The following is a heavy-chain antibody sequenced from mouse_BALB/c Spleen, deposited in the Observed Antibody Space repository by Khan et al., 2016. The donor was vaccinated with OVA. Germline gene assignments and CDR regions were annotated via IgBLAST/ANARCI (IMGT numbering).Heavy chain of an antibody. D-gene: IGHD1-1*01. CDR2: VSTGGTYT. V-gene: IGHV5-6*01. J-gene: IGHJ3*01. CDR3: TKLAYYYGSGGMDY. CDR1: GFTFSTYG. Sequence: EVELVESGGDLVKPGGSLKLPCVASGFTFSTYGMSWVRQVPDKRLEWVATVSTGGTYTYYLDSVKGRFTIFRDNAKNTLYLQMSGLRSEDTAMFFCTKLAYYYGSGGMDYWGQGTLVTVS.